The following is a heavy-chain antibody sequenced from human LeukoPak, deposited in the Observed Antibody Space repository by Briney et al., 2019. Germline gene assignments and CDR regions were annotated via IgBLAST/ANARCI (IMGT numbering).Heavy chain of an antibody. D-gene: IGHD2/OR15-2a*01. CDR1: GGSISSYY. Sequence: PSETLSLTCTVSGGSISSYYWSWIRQPPGKGLEWIGYIYYSGSTNYNPSLKSRVTISVDTSKNQFSLKLSSVTAADTAVYYCARESLSGNYYGMDVWGQGTTVTVSS. CDR2: IYYSGST. V-gene: IGHV4-59*01. CDR3: ARESLSGNYYGMDV. J-gene: IGHJ6*02.